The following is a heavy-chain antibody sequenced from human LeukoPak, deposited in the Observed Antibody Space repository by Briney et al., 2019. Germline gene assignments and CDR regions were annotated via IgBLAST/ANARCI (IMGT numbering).Heavy chain of an antibody. CDR3: ARDRGYYDSSGYYPDYFDY. CDR1: GGTFSSYA. V-gene: IGHV1-69*13. J-gene: IGHJ4*02. D-gene: IGHD3-22*01. CDR2: IIPIFGTA. Sequence: ASVKVSCKASGGTFSSYAISWVRQAPGQGLEWMGGIIPIFGTANYAQKFQGRVTITADESTSTAYMELSSLRSEDTAVYYCARDRGYYDSSGYYPDYFDYWGQGTLVTVSS.